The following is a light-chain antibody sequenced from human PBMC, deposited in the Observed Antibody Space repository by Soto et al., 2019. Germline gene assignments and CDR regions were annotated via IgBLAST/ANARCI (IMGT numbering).Light chain of an antibody. CDR2: AAS. J-gene: IGKJ1*01. CDR3: QQSYSKTWT. Sequence: ETPLTKCPGTLCICVGGKVKIACRASQGISTYLNWYQQKPGKAPKLLIYAASSLQSGAPSRFSGSGSETDFTLTISSLQPEDFATYCCQQSYSKTWTFGQGTKVEIK. V-gene: IGKV1-39*01. CDR1: QGISTY.